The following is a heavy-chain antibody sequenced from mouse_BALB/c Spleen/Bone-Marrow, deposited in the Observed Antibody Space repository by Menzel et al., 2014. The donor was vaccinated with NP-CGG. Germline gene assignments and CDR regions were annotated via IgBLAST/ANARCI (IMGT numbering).Heavy chain of an antibody. J-gene: IGHJ3*01. CDR2: TYPGSGST. Sequence: QVQLQQSGPELVKPGASVKMSCKASGYTFTDYVISWVKQRTGQGLEWIGETYPGSGSTYYNEKFKGKATLTADKSSNTAYMQLSSLTSEDSAVYFCARGGGYGSSWFAYWGQGTLVTVSA. CDR1: GYTFTDYV. V-gene: IGHV1-81*01. D-gene: IGHD1-1*01. CDR3: ARGGGYGSSWFAY.